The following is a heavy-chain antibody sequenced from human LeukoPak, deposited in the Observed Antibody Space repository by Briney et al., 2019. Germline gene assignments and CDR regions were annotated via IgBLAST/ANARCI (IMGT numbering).Heavy chain of an antibody. CDR3: AGDIDY. V-gene: IGHV3-30*03. Sequence: GGSLRLSCAASGFTFSSYGMHWVRQAPGKGLEWVAVISYDGSNKYYADSVKGRFTISRDNSKNTLYLQMNSLRAEDTAVYYRAGDIDYWGQGTLVTVSS. J-gene: IGHJ4*02. CDR1: GFTFSSYG. CDR2: ISYDGSNK.